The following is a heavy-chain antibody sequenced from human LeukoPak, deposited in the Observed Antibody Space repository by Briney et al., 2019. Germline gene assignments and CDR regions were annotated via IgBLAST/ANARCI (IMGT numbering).Heavy chain of an antibody. CDR2: IIPIFGTA. J-gene: IGHJ5*02. CDR3: ARAPIVVVGHPGWFDP. D-gene: IGHD3-22*01. V-gene: IGHV1-69*13. CDR1: GGTFSSYA. Sequence: EASVKVSCKASGGTFSSYAISWVRQAPGQGLEWMGGIIPIFGTANYAQKFQGRVTITADESTSTACMELSSLRSEDTAVYYCARAPIVVVGHPGWFDPWGQGTLVTVSS.